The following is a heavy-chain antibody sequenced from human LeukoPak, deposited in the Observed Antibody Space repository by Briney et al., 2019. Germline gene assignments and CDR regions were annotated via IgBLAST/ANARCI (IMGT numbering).Heavy chain of an antibody. J-gene: IGHJ5*02. Sequence: PSETLSLTCTVSGGSISSYYWSWIRQPPGKGLEGIGYIYYSGSTNYNPSLKSRVTISVDTSKNQFSLKLSSVTAADTAVYYCARHVNDFWSGYYALDPWGQGTLVTVSS. CDR2: IYYSGST. D-gene: IGHD3-3*01. V-gene: IGHV4-59*08. CDR1: GGSISSYY. CDR3: ARHVNDFWSGYYALDP.